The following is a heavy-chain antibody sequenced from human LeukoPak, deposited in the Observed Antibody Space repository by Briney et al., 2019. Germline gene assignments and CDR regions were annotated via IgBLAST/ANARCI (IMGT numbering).Heavy chain of an antibody. CDR3: VREPQAEYYFDY. Sequence: PGGSLRLSCAASGFTFSTYWMHWVRQAPGKGLVWVSRINGDGSTTTYADSVKGRFTISRDNAKNTLYLQMNSLRVEDTAVYYCVREPQAEYYFDYWGQGTLVTVSS. CDR2: INGDGSTT. J-gene: IGHJ4*02. CDR1: GFTFSTYW. V-gene: IGHV3-74*01. D-gene: IGHD1-14*01.